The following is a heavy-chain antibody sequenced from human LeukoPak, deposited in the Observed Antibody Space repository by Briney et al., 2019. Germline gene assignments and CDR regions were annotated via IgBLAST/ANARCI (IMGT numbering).Heavy chain of an antibody. CDR2: IKEDGSEK. V-gene: IGHV3-7*05. CDR3: ARERSYYGSTSY. CDR1: GFTFSSYW. D-gene: IGHD1-26*01. J-gene: IGHJ4*02. Sequence: GGSLRLTCVASGFTFSSYWMSWVRQAPGKGLEWVANIKEDGSEKDYVDSVKGRFTISRDNAKNSLYLQMNSLRAEDTAVYYCARERSYYGSTSYWGQGTLVTVAS.